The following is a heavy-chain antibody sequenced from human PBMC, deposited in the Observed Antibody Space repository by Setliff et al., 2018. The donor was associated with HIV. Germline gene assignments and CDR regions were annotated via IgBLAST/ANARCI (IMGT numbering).Heavy chain of an antibody. CDR2: IAKTGST. V-gene: IGHV4-61*02. CDR3: ARESPDGLDY. Sequence: SETLSLTCTVSGVSITNGTFYWNWIRQPAGKGLEWIGLIAKTGSTNYNPSLKSRLTISMDTSKNQFSLKVNSVTAADTAMYFCARESPDGLDYWGQGTLVTVSS. D-gene: IGHD2-8*01. J-gene: IGHJ4*02. CDR1: GVSITNGTFY.